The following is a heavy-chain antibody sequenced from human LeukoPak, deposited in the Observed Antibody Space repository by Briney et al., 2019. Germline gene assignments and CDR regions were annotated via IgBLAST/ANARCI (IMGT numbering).Heavy chain of an antibody. CDR2: ISSSGSTI. D-gene: IGHD6-19*01. Sequence: GGSLRLSCAASGFTFSNYEMNWVRQAPGKGLEWLSYISSSGSTIDYADSVKGRFTISRDSAKNSLYLQMNSLRAEDTAVYYCAGIIAVAGFNYWGQGVLVTVSS. CDR3: AGIIAVAGFNY. CDR1: GFTFSNYE. J-gene: IGHJ4*02. V-gene: IGHV3-48*03.